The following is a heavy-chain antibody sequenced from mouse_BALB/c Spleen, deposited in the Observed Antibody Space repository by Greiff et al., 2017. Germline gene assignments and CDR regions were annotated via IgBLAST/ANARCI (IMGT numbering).Heavy chain of an antibody. CDR3: AKETARAFDY. D-gene: IGHD3-2*01. V-gene: IGHV1-4*01. J-gene: IGHJ2*01. CDR2: INPSSGYT. CDR1: GYTFTSYT. Sequence: QVQLKQSGAELARPGASVKMSCKASGYTFTSYTMHWVKQRPGQGLEWIGYINPSSGYTNYNQKFKDKATLTADKSSSTAYMQLSSLTSEDSAVYYCAKETARAFDYWGQGTTLTVSS.